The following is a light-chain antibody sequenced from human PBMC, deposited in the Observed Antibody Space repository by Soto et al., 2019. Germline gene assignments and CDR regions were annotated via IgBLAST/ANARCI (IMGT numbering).Light chain of an antibody. J-gene: IGLJ1*01. Sequence: QSALAQPASVSGSPGQSITISCTGTSSDVGAYDCVSWYQQHPHKDPQLIIYKGNQRPSGVSNRFSGSTSGNAASLTLSGLQADDEADYFCSSSAPESTYVCGTGTKVTVL. CDR2: KGN. CDR1: SSDVGAYDC. V-gene: IGLV2-23*01. CDR3: SSSAPESTYV.